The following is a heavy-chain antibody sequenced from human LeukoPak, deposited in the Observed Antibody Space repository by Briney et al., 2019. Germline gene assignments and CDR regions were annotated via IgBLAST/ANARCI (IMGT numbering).Heavy chain of an antibody. CDR3: ARDSGLSGTYSLDY. CDR2: ISSSGSTI. J-gene: IGHJ4*02. CDR1: GFTFSDYY. D-gene: IGHD1-26*01. V-gene: IGHV3-11*04. Sequence: GGSLRLSCAASGFTFSDYYMSWIRQAPGKGLEWVSYISSSGSTIYYADSVKGRFTISRDNSKNTLYLQMNSLRAEDTAVFYCARDSGLSGTYSLDYWGQGTLVTVSS.